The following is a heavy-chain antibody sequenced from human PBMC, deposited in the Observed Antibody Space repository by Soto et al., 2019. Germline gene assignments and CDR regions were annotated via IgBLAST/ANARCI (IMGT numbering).Heavy chain of an antibody. V-gene: IGHV3-48*01. CDR1: GFTFSSYS. CDR2: ISSSSSTI. D-gene: IGHD1-26*01. CDR3: ARDRGSYWDGYYYYGMDV. Sequence: GGSLRLSCAASGFTFSSYSMNWVRQAPGKGLEWVSYISSSSSTIYYADSVKGRFTISRDNSKNTLYLQMNSLRAEDTAVYYCARDRGSYWDGYYYYGMDVWGQGTTVTVSS. J-gene: IGHJ6*02.